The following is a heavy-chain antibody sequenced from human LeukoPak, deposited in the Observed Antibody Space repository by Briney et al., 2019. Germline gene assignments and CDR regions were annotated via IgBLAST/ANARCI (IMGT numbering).Heavy chain of an antibody. CDR2: ICYSVST. CDR1: GDSVCCSTDY. D-gene: IGHD5-12*01. Sequence: SETLSLPCTVSGDSVCCSTDYGDWIRQPPGKGLEWIGNICYSVSTYYNPSLRSRVTMSVDTSKNQFSLRLSSVTAADTAIYYCASHSCSGYGDYENAFDLWGQGTMVSVSS. CDR3: ASHSCSGYGDYENAFDL. V-gene: IGHV4-39*01. J-gene: IGHJ3*01.